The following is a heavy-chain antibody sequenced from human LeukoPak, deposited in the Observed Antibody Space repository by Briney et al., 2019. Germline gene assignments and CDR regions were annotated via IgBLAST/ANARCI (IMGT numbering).Heavy chain of an antibody. D-gene: IGHD1-26*01. CDR3: AKDSSFSPVLELLDAFDI. CDR1: GFTFSSYA. Sequence: GGSLRLSCAASGFTFSSYAMSWVRQAPGKGLEWVSAIIGSGGSTYYADSVKGRFTISRDNSKNTLYLQMHSLRAEDTAVYYCAKDSSFSPVLELLDAFDIWGQGTMVTVSS. CDR2: IIGSGGST. J-gene: IGHJ3*02. V-gene: IGHV3-23*01.